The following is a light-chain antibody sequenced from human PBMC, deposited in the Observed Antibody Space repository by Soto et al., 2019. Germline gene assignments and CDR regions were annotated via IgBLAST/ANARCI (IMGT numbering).Light chain of an antibody. CDR3: QSFDNNLRGSV. Sequence: QSVLTQPPSVSGAPGQRVTISCSGTSSNIGAGYDVHWYHQVPGTAPKLLIYSNNNRPSGVPDRFSGSRSGTSASLAITGLQAEDEADYYCQSFDNNLRGSVFGGGTKLTVL. J-gene: IGLJ3*02. V-gene: IGLV1-40*01. CDR1: SSNIGAGYD. CDR2: SNN.